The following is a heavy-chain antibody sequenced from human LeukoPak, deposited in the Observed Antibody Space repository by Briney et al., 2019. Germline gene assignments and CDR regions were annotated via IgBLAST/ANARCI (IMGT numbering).Heavy chain of an antibody. CDR2: IHYSGST. CDR3: ARDGLGYGLPFDY. J-gene: IGHJ4*02. CDR1: SGSISSYY. V-gene: IGHV4-59*01. Sequence: PSETLSLTCIVSSGSISSYYWSWIRQPPGKGLEWIGYIHYSGSTNYNPSLKSRVTISVDTSKNQFSLILGFVTAADTAVYYCARDGLGYGLPFDYWGQGTLVTVSS. D-gene: IGHD5-24*01.